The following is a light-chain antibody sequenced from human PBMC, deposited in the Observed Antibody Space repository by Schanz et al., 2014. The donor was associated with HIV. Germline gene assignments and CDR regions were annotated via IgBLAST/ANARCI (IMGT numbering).Light chain of an antibody. CDR1: QNVSSN. CDR2: GAY. CDR3: QQYGSSPIT. Sequence: EIVMTQSPATLSVSPGERATLSCRASQNVSSNLAWYQQKPGQAPRLLIYGAYNRATGIPDRFSGSGSGTDFTLTISRLDPEDFAVYYCQQYGSSPITFGQGTRLEIK. J-gene: IGKJ5*01. V-gene: IGKV3-20*01.